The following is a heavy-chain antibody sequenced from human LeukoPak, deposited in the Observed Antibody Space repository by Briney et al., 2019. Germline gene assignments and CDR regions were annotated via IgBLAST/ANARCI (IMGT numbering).Heavy chain of an antibody. D-gene: IGHD6-19*01. J-gene: IGHJ5*02. CDR1: GYTFTSYY. CDR2: INPSGGST. V-gene: IGHV1-46*01. Sequence: ASVKVSCKASGYTFTSYYMHWVRQAPGQGLEWRGIINPSGGSTSYAQKFQGRVTMTRDTSTSTVYMELSSLRSEDTAVYYCARDGRVAGTGENWFDPWGQGTLVTVSS. CDR3: ARDGRVAGTGENWFDP.